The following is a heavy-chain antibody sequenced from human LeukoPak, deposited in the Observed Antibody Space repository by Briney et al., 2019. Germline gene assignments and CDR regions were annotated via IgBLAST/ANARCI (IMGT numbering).Heavy chain of an antibody. Sequence: SQTLSLTCTVSGGSISSGRYYWSWIRQPAGKGLEWIGRISTSGRTDYNPSLKSRVTISVDTSKNQFSLKLSSVTAADTAVYYCARLTPLWFGELLGMFDYWGQGTLVTVSS. D-gene: IGHD3-10*01. CDR2: ISTSGRT. CDR3: ARLTPLWFGELLGMFDY. V-gene: IGHV4-61*02. CDR1: GGSISSGRYY. J-gene: IGHJ4*02.